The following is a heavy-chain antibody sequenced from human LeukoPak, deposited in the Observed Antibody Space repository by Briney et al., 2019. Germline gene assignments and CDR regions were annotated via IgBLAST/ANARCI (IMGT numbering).Heavy chain of an antibody. CDR3: AREDRSYWSTYYFDY. V-gene: IGHV4-31*03. Sequence: PSQTLSLTCTVSGGSISSGGYYWSWIRQHPGKGLEWIGYIYYSGSTYYNPSLKSRVTISVDTSKNQFSLKLSSVTAADTAVYYCAREDRSYWSTYYFDYWGQGTLVTVSS. J-gene: IGHJ4*02. D-gene: IGHD3-10*01. CDR2: IYYSGST. CDR1: GGSISSGGYY.